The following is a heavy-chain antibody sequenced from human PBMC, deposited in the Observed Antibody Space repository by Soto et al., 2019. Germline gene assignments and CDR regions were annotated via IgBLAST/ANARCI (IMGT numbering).Heavy chain of an antibody. V-gene: IGHV4-30-2*01. CDR2: IYHSRST. CDR1: GGSISSGGYS. D-gene: IGHD3-22*01. J-gene: IGHJ5*02. CDR3: ASLYYYDSSGYLRLDWFDP. Sequence: SETLSLTCAVSGGSISSGGYSWSWIRQPPGKGLECIGYIYHSRSTYYNPSLKSRVTISVDRSKNQFSLKLSSVTAADTAVYYCASLYYYDSSGYLRLDWFDPWGQGTLVTVSS.